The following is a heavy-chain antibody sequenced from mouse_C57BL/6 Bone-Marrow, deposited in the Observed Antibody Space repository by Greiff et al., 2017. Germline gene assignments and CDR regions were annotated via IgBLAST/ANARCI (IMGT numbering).Heavy chain of an antibody. CDR1: GYTFTSYW. Sequence: QVQLQQPGAELVKPGASVKLSCKASGYTFTSYWMHWVKQRPGQGLEWIGMIHPNSGSTNYNEKFKSKATLTVDKSSSTAYMQLSSLTSEDSAVYYCARSGDYYYGSSYGFAYWGQGTLVTVSA. CDR2: IHPNSGST. V-gene: IGHV1-64*01. D-gene: IGHD1-1*01. J-gene: IGHJ3*01. CDR3: ARSGDYYYGSSYGFAY.